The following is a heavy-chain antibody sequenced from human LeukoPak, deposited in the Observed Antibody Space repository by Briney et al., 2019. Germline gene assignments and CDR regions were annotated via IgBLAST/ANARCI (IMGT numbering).Heavy chain of an antibody. V-gene: IGHV4-34*01. CDR2: INHSGST. CDR1: GGSFSGYY. D-gene: IGHD3-3*01. CDR3: ARGIPVYGVIMIYYSYYMDV. Sequence: KPSETLSLTCAVYGGSFSGYYWSWIRQPPGKGLEWIGEINHSGSTNYNPSLKSRVTISVDTSKNQFSLKLNSLTAADTAVYYCARGIPVYGVIMIYYSYYMDVWGKGTTVTVSS. J-gene: IGHJ6*03.